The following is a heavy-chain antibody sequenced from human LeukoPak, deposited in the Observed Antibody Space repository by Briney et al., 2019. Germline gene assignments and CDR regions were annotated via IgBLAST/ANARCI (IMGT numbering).Heavy chain of an antibody. CDR2: ISSSSSYI. V-gene: IGHV3-21*01. CDR1: GFTFSSYN. D-gene: IGHD4-11*01. CDR3: ARDKITHSNNSPPDY. J-gene: IGHJ4*02. Sequence: GGSLRLSCAASGFTFSSYNMNWVRQAPGRGLEWVSSISSSSSYIYSADSMKGRFTISRDNAKNSLYLQMNSLRAEDTAVYYCARDKITHSNNSPPDYWGQGTLVTVSS.